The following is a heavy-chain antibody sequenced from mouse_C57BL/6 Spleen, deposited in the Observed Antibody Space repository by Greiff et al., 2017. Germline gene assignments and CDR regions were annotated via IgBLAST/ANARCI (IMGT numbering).Heavy chain of an antibody. CDR1: GYAFSSSW. CDR3: ARWDDYLYYAMDY. J-gene: IGHJ4*01. D-gene: IGHD2-4*01. Sequence: VQLQQSGPELVKPGASVKISCKASGYAFSSSWMNWVKQRPGKGLEWIGRIYPGDGDTNYNGKVKGKATLTADKSSSTAYMQLSSLTSEDSAVYFCARWDDYLYYAMDYWGQGTSVTVSS. CDR2: IYPGDGDT. V-gene: IGHV1-82*01.